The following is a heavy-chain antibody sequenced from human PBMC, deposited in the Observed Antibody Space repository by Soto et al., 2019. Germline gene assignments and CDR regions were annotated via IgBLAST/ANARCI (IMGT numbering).Heavy chain of an antibody. J-gene: IGHJ4*02. CDR2: IYWNDDK. CDR3: AHRPSGWYLFDY. Sequence: QITLKESGPTLVRPTQTLTLTCTLSGFSLSTSGLGVGWIRQPPGTSLEWLALIYWNDDKRYSPSLKARLTITKDTSKNQVVLTMTTMDPVDTATYYCAHRPSGWYLFDYWGQGTLVTVSS. D-gene: IGHD6-19*01. V-gene: IGHV2-5*01. CDR1: GFSLSTSGLG.